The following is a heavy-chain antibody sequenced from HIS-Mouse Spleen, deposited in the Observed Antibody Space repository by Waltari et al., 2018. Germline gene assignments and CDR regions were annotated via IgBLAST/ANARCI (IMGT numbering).Heavy chain of an antibody. CDR2: ISYDGSNK. J-gene: IGHJ4*02. Sequence: QVQLVESGGGVVQPGRSLRLSCAASGFTFSSYAMHWVRQAPGKGLEWVAVISYDGSNKYYADSMKGRFTISRDNSKNTLYLQMNSLRAEDTAVYYCARGFVDTAMVDYWGQGTLVTVSS. V-gene: IGHV3-30-3*01. CDR3: ARGFVDTAMVDY. CDR1: GFTFSSYA. D-gene: IGHD5-18*01.